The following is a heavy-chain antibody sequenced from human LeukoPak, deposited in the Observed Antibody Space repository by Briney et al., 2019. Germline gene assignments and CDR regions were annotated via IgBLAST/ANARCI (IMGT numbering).Heavy chain of an antibody. CDR1: GGTFSSYA. CDR3: ARDYYGSGSYYKPFDY. Sequence: SVKVSCKASGGTFSSYAISWVRQALGQGLEWMGGIIPIFGIANYAQKFQGRVTITADESTSTAYMELSSLRSEDTAVYYCARDYYGSGSYYKPFDYWGQGTLVTVSS. J-gene: IGHJ4*02. CDR2: IIPIFGIA. D-gene: IGHD3-10*01. V-gene: IGHV1-69*13.